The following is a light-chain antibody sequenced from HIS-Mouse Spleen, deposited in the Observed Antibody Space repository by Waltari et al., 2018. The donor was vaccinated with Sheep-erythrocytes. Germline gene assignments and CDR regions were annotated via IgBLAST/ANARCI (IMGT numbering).Light chain of an antibody. CDR1: Q. V-gene: IGKV1-33*01. CDR3: QQYDNLPLT. Sequence: DIQMTQSPSSLSASVGDRVTITCQASQKTGKAPKLLIYDASNLETGVPSRFSGSGSGTDFTFTISSLQPEDIATYYCQQYDNLPLTFGGGTKVEIK. CDR2: DAS. J-gene: IGKJ4*01.